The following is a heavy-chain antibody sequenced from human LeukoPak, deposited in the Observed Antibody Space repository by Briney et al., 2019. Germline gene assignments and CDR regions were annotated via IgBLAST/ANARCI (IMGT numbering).Heavy chain of an antibody. J-gene: IGHJ4*02. CDR1: GFTFSSYW. D-gene: IGHD3-10*01. CDR3: ARGDRGEYYFDY. CDR2: IKPPGSET. V-gene: IGHV3-7*01. Sequence: GGSLGLSCAASGFTFSSYWMSWVRQAPGKGLEWVANIKPPGSETYHVESVKGRFTISRDNAKNSLYLQMNSLRAEDTAVYYCARGDRGEYYFDYWGQGTLVTVSS.